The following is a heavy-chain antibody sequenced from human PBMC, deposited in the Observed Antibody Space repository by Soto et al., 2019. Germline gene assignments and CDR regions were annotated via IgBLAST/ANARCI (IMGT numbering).Heavy chain of an antibody. J-gene: IGHJ6*02. Sequence: QLQLVQSGAEVKRPGASVRVSCKSSGYTFTSFYIHWVRQAHGQGLEWMGIINPSGGITNFAQSFQGGVNMTRDKSTNTHYMELSSLKSDDTAVYYCASSPAFSSSWYGIPPDPSHGMDVWRQGTTVTVS. D-gene: IGHD6-13*01. CDR3: ASSPAFSSSWYGIPPDPSHGMDV. CDR1: GYTFTSFY. CDR2: INPSGGIT. V-gene: IGHV1-46*01.